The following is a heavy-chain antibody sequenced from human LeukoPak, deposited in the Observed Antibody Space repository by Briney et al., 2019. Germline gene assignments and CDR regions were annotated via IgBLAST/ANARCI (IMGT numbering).Heavy chain of an antibody. V-gene: IGHV3-43*02. Sequence: GGSLRLSCAASGFTFNTYGMHWVRQAPGKGLDWVSLISGDGDNTYYADSVKGRFTISRDNSKNSLYLQMNSLRTEDTALYYCAKDVSESGDAFDIWGRGTMVTVSS. CDR2: ISGDGDNT. D-gene: IGHD3-3*01. J-gene: IGHJ3*02. CDR1: GFTFNTYG. CDR3: AKDVSESGDAFDI.